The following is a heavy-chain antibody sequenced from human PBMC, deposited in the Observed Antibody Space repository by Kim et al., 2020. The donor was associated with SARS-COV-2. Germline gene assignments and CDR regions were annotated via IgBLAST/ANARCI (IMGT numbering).Heavy chain of an antibody. V-gene: IGHV3-21*01. Sequence: GGSLRLSCAASGFTFSSYSMNWVRQAPGKGLEWVSFISSSSSYIYYADSVKGRFTISRDNAKNSLYLQMNSLRAEDTAVYYCARPYHYYDSSGYAGLSWYYFDYWGQGTLVTVSS. CDR2: ISSSSSYI. J-gene: IGHJ4*02. CDR1: GFTFSSYS. CDR3: ARPYHYYDSSGYAGLSWYYFDY. D-gene: IGHD3-22*01.